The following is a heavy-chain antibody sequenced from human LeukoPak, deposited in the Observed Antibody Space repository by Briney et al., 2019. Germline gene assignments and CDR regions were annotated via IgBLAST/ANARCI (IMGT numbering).Heavy chain of an antibody. J-gene: IGHJ5*02. V-gene: IGHV4-61*02. CDR3: ARSYSRVESWFDP. Sequence: SQTLSLTCTVSGGSISSGSYYWSWIRQPAGKGLEWIGRIYTSGSTNYNPSLKSRVTISVDTSKNQFSLKLSSVTAADTAVYYCARSYSRVESWFDPWGQGTLVTVSS. CDR2: IYTSGST. D-gene: IGHD2-21*01. CDR1: GGSISSGSYY.